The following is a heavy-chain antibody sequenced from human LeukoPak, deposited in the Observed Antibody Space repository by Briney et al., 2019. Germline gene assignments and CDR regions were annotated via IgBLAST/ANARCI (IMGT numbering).Heavy chain of an antibody. CDR1: GFTFSSHG. CDR2: ISYDGSNK. D-gene: IGHD7-27*01. J-gene: IGHJ4*02. V-gene: IGHV3-30*03. CDR3: ARALRTGERVY. Sequence: GGSLRLSCAASGFTFSSHGMHWIRQAPGKGLEWVAVISYDGSNKYYADSVKGRFTISRDNSKNTLYLQMNSLRAEDTAVYYCARALRTGERVYWGQGTLVTVSS.